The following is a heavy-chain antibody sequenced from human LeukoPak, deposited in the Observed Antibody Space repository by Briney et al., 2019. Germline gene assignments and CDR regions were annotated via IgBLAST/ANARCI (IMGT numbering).Heavy chain of an antibody. CDR1: GGSFSGYY. V-gene: IGHV4-34*01. D-gene: IGHD3-3*01. CDR2: INHSGST. CDR3: ARASRYYDFWSGYLL. Sequence: PSETLSLTCAVYGGSFSGYYWSWIRQPPGKGLEWIGEINHSGSTNYNPSLKSRVTISVDTSKNQFSLKLSSVTAADTAVYYCARASRYYDFWSGYLLWGQGTLVTVSS. J-gene: IGHJ4*02.